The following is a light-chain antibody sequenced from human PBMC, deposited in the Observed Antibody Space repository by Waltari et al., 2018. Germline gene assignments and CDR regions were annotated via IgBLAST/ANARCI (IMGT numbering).Light chain of an antibody. CDR1: QSVGTF. CDR3: QQRSNWPPLT. J-gene: IGKJ4*01. V-gene: IGKV3-11*01. Sequence: EIVLTQSPATLSLSPGERATLPCRASQSVGTFLAWYQQKPGQATRLRIHDASNRVTGIPGRFSGSGSGTDFTLTISSLEPEDFAVYYCQQRSNWPPLTFGGGTKVEIK. CDR2: DAS.